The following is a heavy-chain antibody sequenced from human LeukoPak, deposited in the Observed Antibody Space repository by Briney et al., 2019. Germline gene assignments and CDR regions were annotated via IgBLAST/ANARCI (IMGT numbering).Heavy chain of an antibody. CDR1: GGSISSYY. J-gene: IGHJ4*02. V-gene: IGHV4-59*08. CDR3: ASLYSSSNSVFDY. D-gene: IGHD6-6*01. CDR2: IYYSGST. Sequence: PSETLSLTCTVSGGSISSYYWSWIRQPPGKGLEWIGYIYYSGSTNYNPSLKSRVTISVDTSKNQFSLKLSSVTAADTAVYYCASLYSSSNSVFDYWGQGTLVTVSS.